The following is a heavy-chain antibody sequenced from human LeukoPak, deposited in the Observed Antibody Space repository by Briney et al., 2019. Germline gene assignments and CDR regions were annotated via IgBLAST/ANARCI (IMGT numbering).Heavy chain of an antibody. Sequence: GGSLRLSCAASGFTFSSYGMSWVRQAPGKGLEWVSAISGSGGSTYYADSVKGRFTISRDNAKNSLYLQMNSLRAEDTAVYYCARGLGSGSYRWFDPWGQGTLVTVSS. J-gene: IGHJ5*02. V-gene: IGHV3-23*01. D-gene: IGHD3-10*01. CDR3: ARGLGSGSYRWFDP. CDR2: ISGSGGST. CDR1: GFTFSSYG.